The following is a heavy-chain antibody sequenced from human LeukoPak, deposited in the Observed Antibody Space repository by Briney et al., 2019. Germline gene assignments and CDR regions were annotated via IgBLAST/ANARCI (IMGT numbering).Heavy chain of an antibody. CDR1: GFTFSSNW. D-gene: IGHD3-3*01. J-gene: IGHJ4*02. Sequence: GGSLRLSCAASGFTFSSNWMHWVRQAPGKGLVWVSRINEDGSTTNYADSVKGRFTISRDNSKNTLYLQMNSLRAEDTAVYYCATSRGAPIAVFGVVIRPFDHWGQGTLVTVSS. CDR2: INEDGSTT. V-gene: IGHV3-74*01. CDR3: ATSRGAPIAVFGVVIRPFDH.